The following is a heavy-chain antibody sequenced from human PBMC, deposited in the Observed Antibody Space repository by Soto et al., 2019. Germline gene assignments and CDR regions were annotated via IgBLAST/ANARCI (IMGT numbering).Heavy chain of an antibody. J-gene: IGHJ5*02. CDR1: GYTFTSYG. CDR2: ISAYNYNT. Sequence: QVQLVQSGSEVQKPGASVRVSCKASGYTFTSYGLSWVRQAPGQGLEWMGRISAYNYNTNYAQKLQGRVTMTTDTSTSTAYMELRSLRSDDMAVYYCARVVGALGHWFDPWGQGTLVTVSS. D-gene: IGHD1-26*01. CDR3: ARVVGALGHWFDP. V-gene: IGHV1-18*03.